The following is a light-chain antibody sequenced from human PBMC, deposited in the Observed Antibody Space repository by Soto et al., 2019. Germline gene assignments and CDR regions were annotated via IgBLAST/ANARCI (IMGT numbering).Light chain of an antibody. V-gene: IGKV3-11*01. CDR1: QSVGTF. Sequence: EIVLTQSPATLSLSPGERATLSCRASQSVGTFLAWYQQQPGQAPRLLIYDASTRANGIPARVSGSGSGTDFTLIISSLEDEDLAVYYCQRRTDWAFGRGTKVEI. J-gene: IGKJ1*01. CDR2: DAS. CDR3: QRRTDWA.